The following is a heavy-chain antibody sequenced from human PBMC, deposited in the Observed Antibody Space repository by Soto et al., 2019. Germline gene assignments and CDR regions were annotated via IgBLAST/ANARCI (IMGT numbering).Heavy chain of an antibody. Sequence: SVKVSWKASGGTFSSYSISWVRQAPGQGLEWMGGIIPIFGTANYAQKFQGRVTITADESTSTAYMELSSLRSEDTAVYYCARAIPPLRYFDWFLSRESWFDPWGQGPLVTVSS. V-gene: IGHV1-69*13. CDR1: GGTFSSYS. D-gene: IGHD3-9*01. CDR3: ARAIPPLRYFDWFLSRESWFDP. J-gene: IGHJ5*02. CDR2: IIPIFGTA.